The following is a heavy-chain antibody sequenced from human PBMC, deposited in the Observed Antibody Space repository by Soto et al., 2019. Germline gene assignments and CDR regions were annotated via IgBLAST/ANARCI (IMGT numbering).Heavy chain of an antibody. CDR1: GFTFSSYA. Sequence: GGSLRLSCAASGFTFSSYAMSWVRQAPGKGLEWVSNIKQDGGSTYYVDSVKGRFTISRDNAKNSLYLQMNSLRAEDTAVYYCARVVGCSGGSCYSPNWFDPWGQGTLVTVSS. CDR2: IKQDGGST. CDR3: ARVVGCSGGSCYSPNWFDP. V-gene: IGHV3-7*01. J-gene: IGHJ5*02. D-gene: IGHD2-15*01.